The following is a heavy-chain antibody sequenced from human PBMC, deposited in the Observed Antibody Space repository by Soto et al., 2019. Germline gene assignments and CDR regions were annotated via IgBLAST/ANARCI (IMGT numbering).Heavy chain of an antibody. D-gene: IGHD1-1*01. J-gene: IGHJ4*02. Sequence: GGSLRLSCSVSGFTFSSYWMHWVRQVPGKGLTWVSRISDDGSTATYADSVKGRFVISRDNAKNSLYLEMNTLRADDSGLYYCARGPRVSSTGTGAHWGRGTLVTVSS. CDR2: ISDDGSTA. CDR1: GFTFSSYW. CDR3: ARGPRVSSTGTGAH. V-gene: IGHV3-74*01.